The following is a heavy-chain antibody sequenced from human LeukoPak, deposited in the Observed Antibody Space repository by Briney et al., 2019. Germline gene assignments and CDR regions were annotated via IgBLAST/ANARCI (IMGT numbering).Heavy chain of an antibody. D-gene: IGHD5-24*01. CDR1: GFTFRSYA. CDR3: AKVAWAPGATILYYIDY. V-gene: IGHV3-23*01. Sequence: GGSLRLSCAASGFTFRSYAMSWVRQTPGKGLEWVSAISGSGGSTYYADSVKGRFTISRDNSKNTLYLQMNSLRAEDTAVYYCAKVAWAPGATILYYIDYWGQGTLVTVSS. J-gene: IGHJ4*02. CDR2: ISGSGGST.